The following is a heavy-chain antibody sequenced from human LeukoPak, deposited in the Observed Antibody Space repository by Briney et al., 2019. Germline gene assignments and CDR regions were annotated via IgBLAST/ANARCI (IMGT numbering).Heavy chain of an antibody. V-gene: IGHV3-49*03. CDR1: GFTFGDYA. J-gene: IGHJ4*02. D-gene: IGHD2-2*01. CDR2: IRSKVYGGTT. Sequence: GGSLRLSCTASGFTFGDYAMSWFRQAPGKGLEWVGFIRSKVYGGTTEYAASVKARFTISRDDSKSIAYLQMNSLKTEDTAVYYCTRVHPLDNYQLQVFDYWGQGTLVTVSS. CDR3: TRVHPLDNYQLQVFDY.